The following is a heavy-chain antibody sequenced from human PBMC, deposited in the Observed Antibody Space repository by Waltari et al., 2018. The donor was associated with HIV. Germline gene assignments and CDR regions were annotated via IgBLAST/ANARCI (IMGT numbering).Heavy chain of an antibody. CDR3: ARDWRQPRGVYYGMDV. CDR1: GFIFSGYW. D-gene: IGHD3-3*01. Sequence: EVQVQESGGGLVQPGGSLRLSCAAYGFIFSGYWMHWVRQAPGQGLVWVSHISNDGGRTSYADSVKGRFTISRDNAENTLYLQMNSLRGEDTAVYYCARDWRQPRGVYYGMDVWGQGTTVIVSS. J-gene: IGHJ6*02. CDR2: ISNDGGRT. V-gene: IGHV3-74*01.